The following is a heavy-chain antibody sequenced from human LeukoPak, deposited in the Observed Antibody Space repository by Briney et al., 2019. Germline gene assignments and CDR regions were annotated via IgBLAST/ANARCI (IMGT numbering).Heavy chain of an antibody. V-gene: IGHV3-48*04. Sequence: GGSLRLSCAASEFTFSSYSMNWVRQAPGKGLEWVSYITNSGNSKSYADSVKGRFTTSRDNAKNSLNLQMSSLRAEDTAVYYCGRDVEDTWGQGILVTVSS. CDR1: EFTFSSYS. CDR2: ITNSGNSK. D-gene: IGHD2-21*01. J-gene: IGHJ5*02. CDR3: GRDVEDT.